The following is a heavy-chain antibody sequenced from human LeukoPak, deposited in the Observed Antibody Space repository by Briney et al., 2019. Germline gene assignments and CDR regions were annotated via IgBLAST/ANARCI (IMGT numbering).Heavy chain of an antibody. CDR3: ARAGHNSNSGGYDF. V-gene: IGHV1-2*02. J-gene: IGHJ4*02. CDR2: IDPDTGDT. D-gene: IGHD3-22*01. CDR1: GYTFIDRY. Sequence: GASVKVSCKPSGYTFIDRYLHWVRQAPGQGLESLGWIDPDTGDTNYPQKFQGRVPMGRDTSSSTAYMELNRLRSDDTAVYYCARAGHNSNSGGYDFWGLGTLVTVSS.